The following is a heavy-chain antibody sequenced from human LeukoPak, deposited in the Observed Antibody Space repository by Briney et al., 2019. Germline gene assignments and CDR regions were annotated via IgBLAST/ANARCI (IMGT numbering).Heavy chain of an antibody. CDR1: GFTFSSYA. D-gene: IGHD3-10*01. CDR3: ARDKFGRDAYYFDY. J-gene: IGHJ4*02. Sequence: PGRSLRLSCAASGFTFSSYAMHWVRQAPGKGLEWVAVISYDGSNKYYADSVKGRFTISRDNSKNTLYLQMNSLRAEDTAVYYCARDKFGRDAYYFDYWGQGTLVTVSS. V-gene: IGHV3-30-3*01. CDR2: ISYDGSNK.